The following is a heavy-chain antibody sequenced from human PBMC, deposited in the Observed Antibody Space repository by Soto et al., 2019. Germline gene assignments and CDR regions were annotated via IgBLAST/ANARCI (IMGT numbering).Heavy chain of an antibody. CDR1: GYTFSKYW. J-gene: IGHJ6*02. D-gene: IGHD2-2*01. Sequence: GESLKISCQASGYTFSKYWIAWVRQMPGKGLEYVGIVYPGDSDTRYSPSFQGQVTISVDTSTSTAYMQWNSLKASDSAMYYCARRLKVDSGSPPYHSAFDVWGPGTTVTVSS. CDR2: VYPGDSDT. V-gene: IGHV5-51*01. CDR3: ARRLKVDSGSPPYHSAFDV.